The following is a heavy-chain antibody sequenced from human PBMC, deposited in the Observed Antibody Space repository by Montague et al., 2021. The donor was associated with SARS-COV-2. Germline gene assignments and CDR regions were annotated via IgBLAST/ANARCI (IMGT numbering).Heavy chain of an antibody. V-gene: IGHV4-31*03. D-gene: IGHD6-19*01. CDR2: IHYSGNS. CDR1: GGSINSCNSY. CDR3: ARGSGNLYPPDL. J-gene: IGHJ3*01. Sequence: TLSLTYTVSGGSINSCNSYWSWIRQHPGKGLEWIGYIHYSGNSYYTPALRSRLTISMDTSKKQLSLTVNSVTAADTAVYYCARGSGNLYPPDLWGPGTLVTVSS.